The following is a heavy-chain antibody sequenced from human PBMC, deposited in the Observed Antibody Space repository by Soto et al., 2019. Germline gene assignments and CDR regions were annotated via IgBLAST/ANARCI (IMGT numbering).Heavy chain of an antibody. V-gene: IGHV4-4*07. J-gene: IGHJ5*02. CDR2: IYATGTT. CDR3: VRDGTKTLRDWFDP. CDR1: GASISGYY. Sequence: KTSETLSLTCTVSGASISGYYGSWIRKSAGKGLEWIGRIYATGTTDYNPSLKSRVMMSVDTSKKQFSLKLRSVTAADTAVYYCVRDGTKTLRDWFDPWGQGISVTVSS. D-gene: IGHD1-1*01.